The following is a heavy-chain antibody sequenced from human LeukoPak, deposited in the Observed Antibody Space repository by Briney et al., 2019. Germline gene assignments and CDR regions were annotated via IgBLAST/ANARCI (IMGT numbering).Heavy chain of an antibody. CDR3: ARRGFCSGGDCFSAAFDI. CDR1: GYSFTTYW. J-gene: IGHJ3*02. Sequence: GESLKISCKGSGYSFTTYWVAWVRQMPGKGLEWMGIIYPDDSDTRYSPSFQGQVSISVDKSISTAYLQWSSLKAPDTVIYYCARRGFCSGGDCFSAAFDIWGQGTMVTVSS. CDR2: IYPDDSDT. V-gene: IGHV5-51*01. D-gene: IGHD2-15*01.